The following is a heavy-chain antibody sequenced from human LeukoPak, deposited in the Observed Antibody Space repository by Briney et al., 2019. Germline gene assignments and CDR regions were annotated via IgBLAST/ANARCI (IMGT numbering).Heavy chain of an antibody. V-gene: IGHV3-11*06. CDR1: GFTFSDYY. Sequence: GGSLRLSCAASGFTFSDYYMSWIRQAPGKGLEWVSSISSSSSYIYYADSVKGRFTISRDNSRNTVSLQMTSLSAEDTAVYYCVKDRKYYFEYWGQGTVVTVSS. CDR2: ISSSSSYI. CDR3: VKDRKYYFEY. J-gene: IGHJ4*02.